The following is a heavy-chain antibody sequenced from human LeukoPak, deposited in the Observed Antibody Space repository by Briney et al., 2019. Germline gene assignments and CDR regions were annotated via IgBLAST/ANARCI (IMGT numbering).Heavy chain of an antibody. CDR1: GGSISSSSYY. CDR3: ASRSGYDFNNWFDP. Sequence: SETLSLTCTVSGGSISSSSYYWGWIRQPPGKGLEWIGSIYYSGSTNYNSSLKSRVTISVDTSKNQFSLNLSSVTAADTAVYYCASRSGYDFNNWFDPWGQGTLVTVSS. J-gene: IGHJ5*02. D-gene: IGHD5-12*01. CDR2: IYYSGST. V-gene: IGHV4-39*07.